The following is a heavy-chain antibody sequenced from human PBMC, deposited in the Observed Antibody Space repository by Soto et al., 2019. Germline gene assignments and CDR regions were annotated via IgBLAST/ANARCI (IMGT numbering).Heavy chain of an antibody. Sequence: SETLSLTCTVSGGSISSSSYYWGWIRQPPGKGLEWIGSIYYSGSTYYNPSLKSRVTISVDTSKNQFSLKLSSVTAADTAVYYCASPGGKKDYYYYGMDVWGQGTTGTVS. CDR1: GGSISSSSYY. CDR3: ASPGGKKDYYYYGMDV. CDR2: IYYSGST. J-gene: IGHJ6*02. V-gene: IGHV4-39*01. D-gene: IGHD1-26*01.